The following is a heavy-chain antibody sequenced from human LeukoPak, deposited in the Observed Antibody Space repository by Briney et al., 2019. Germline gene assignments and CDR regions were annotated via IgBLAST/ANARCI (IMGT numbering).Heavy chain of an antibody. CDR1: GYTFTSYA. CDR3: ARDLRWITGDDYYYYGMDV. Sequence: ASVKVSCKASGYTFTSYAMNWVRQAPGQGLEWMGGIIPIFGTANYAQKFQGRVTITADESTSTAYMELSSLRSEDTAVYYCARDLRWITGDDYYYYGMDVWGQGTTVTVSS. D-gene: IGHD1-20*01. V-gene: IGHV1-69*13. J-gene: IGHJ6*02. CDR2: IIPIFGTA.